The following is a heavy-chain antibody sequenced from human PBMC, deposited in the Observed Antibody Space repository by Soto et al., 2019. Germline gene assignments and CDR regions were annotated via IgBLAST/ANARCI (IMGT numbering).Heavy chain of an antibody. D-gene: IGHD6-13*01. J-gene: IGHJ4*01. CDR2: IYPGDYET. CDR1: GYTFSNFW. CDR3: ARSPRSSPYFDY. V-gene: IGHV5-51*01. Sequence: GESLKISCQCSGYTFSNFWIAWVRQLPGKGLEWMGIIYPGDYETRYSPSFHGKVTISADRSIGTAYLQWSSLEASDSAFYFCARSPRSSPYFDYWGHGALVTCSS.